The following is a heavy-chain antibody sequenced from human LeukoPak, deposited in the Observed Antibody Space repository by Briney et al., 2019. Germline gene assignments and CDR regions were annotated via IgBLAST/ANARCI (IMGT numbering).Heavy chain of an antibody. D-gene: IGHD1-14*01. CDR1: GFTFSSYW. CDR3: GRDYTGRGDY. V-gene: IGHV3-74*01. J-gene: IGHJ4*02. Sequence: PGGSLRLSCAVSGFTFSSYWMFWVRQAPGKGLVWVSRISSDGSSTTYADSVKGRFTISRDNAKNTLYLQMNSLRAEDTAVYYCGRDYTGRGDYWGQGTLVTVSS. CDR2: ISSDGSST.